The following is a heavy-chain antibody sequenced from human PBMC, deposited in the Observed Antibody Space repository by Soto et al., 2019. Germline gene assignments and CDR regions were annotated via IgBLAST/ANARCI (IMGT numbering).Heavy chain of an antibody. D-gene: IGHD3-3*01. J-gene: IGHJ3*02. Sequence: GASVKVSCKASGYTFSSYGISWVRQAPGQGLERMGWISAYNGKKNFAQKLQGRVTMTTDTSTRTAYMERRSLSSDDTAVYYCARVGVGFSSTSCFAVSLRFLEWLSPTHAFDIWGQGTMVTVSS. CDR2: ISAYNGKK. CDR1: GYTFSSYG. CDR3: ARVGVGFSSTSCFAVSLRFLEWLSPTHAFDI. V-gene: IGHV1-18*01.